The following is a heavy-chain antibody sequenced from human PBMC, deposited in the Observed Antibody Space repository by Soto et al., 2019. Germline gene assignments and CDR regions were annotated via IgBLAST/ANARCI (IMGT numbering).Heavy chain of an antibody. D-gene: IGHD3-16*01. J-gene: IGHJ4*02. V-gene: IGHV1-18*01. CDR2: ISAYNGNT. Sequence: QVQLVQSGAEVRKPGASVKVSCKASGYTFTSYGISWVRQAPGQGLEWMGWISAYNGNTNYAQKLQGRVTMTTDTSTSTAYMELRSLRSDDTAVYYCARDLPGETIADGATDYWGQGTLVTVSS. CDR3: ARDLPGETIADGATDY. CDR1: GYTFTSYG.